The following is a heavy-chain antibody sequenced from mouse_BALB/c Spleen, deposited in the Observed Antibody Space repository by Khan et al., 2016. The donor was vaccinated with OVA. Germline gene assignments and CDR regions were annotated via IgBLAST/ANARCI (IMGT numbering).Heavy chain of an antibody. Sequence: QVQLKQSGPELVKPGASVRISCKASGYTFTTYYIHWVKQRPGQGLQWIGWIYPGSVNTQYNEQFKGKATLTADKSSSTAYMHLSSLTSEDSAVYFGARDDSFVGDAMDYWGQGTSVTVSS. CDR3: ARDDSFVGDAMDY. V-gene: IGHV1S56*01. CDR1: GYTFTTYY. CDR2: IYPGSVNT. J-gene: IGHJ4*01. D-gene: IGHD2-4*01.